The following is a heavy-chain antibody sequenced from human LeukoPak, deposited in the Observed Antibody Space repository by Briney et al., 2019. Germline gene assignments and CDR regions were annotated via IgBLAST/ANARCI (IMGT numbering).Heavy chain of an antibody. CDR1: GGSISSYY. CDR3: ARDRDDSSGYYCSIPKNNWFDP. CDR2: IYTSGST. J-gene: IGHJ5*02. D-gene: IGHD3-22*01. Sequence: SETLTLTCTVSGGSISSYYWSWIRQPAGKGLEWIGRIYTSGSTNYNPSLKSRVTMSVDTSKNQFSLKLSSVTAADTAVYYCARDRDDSSGYYCSIPKNNWFDPWGQGTLVTVSS. V-gene: IGHV4-4*07.